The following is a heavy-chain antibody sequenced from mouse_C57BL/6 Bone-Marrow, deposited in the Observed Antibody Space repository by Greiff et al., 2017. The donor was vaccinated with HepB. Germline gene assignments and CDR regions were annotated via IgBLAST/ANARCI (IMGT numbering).Heavy chain of an antibody. V-gene: IGHV5-12*01. J-gene: IGHJ2*01. CDR1: GFTFSDYY. CDR3: ARHRTGYFDY. Sequence: EVQLVESGGGLVQPGGSLKLSCAASGFTFSDYYMYWVRQTPEKRLEWVAYISNGGGSTYYPDTVKGRFTISRDNAKNTLYLQMSRLKSEDTAMYYCARHRTGYFDYWGQGTTLTVSS. D-gene: IGHD4-1*01. CDR2: ISNGGGST.